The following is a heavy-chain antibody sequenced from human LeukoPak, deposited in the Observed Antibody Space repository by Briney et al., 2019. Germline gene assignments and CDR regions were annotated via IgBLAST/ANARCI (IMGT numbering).Heavy chain of an antibody. D-gene: IGHD5-18*01. CDR3: AKDHRPQKYSYGCFDY. Sequence: PGGSLRLSCAASGFTFDDYAMHWVRQTPGKGLEWVSGISWNSGSIGYADSVKGRFTISRDNAKNSLYLQMNSLRAEDTAVYYCAKDHRPQKYSYGCFDYWGQGTLVTVSS. CDR2: ISWNSGSI. CDR1: GFTFDDYA. V-gene: IGHV3-9*01. J-gene: IGHJ4*02.